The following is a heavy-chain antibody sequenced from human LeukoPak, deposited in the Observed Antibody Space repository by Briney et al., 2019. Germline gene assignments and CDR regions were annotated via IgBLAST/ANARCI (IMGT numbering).Heavy chain of an antibody. J-gene: IGHJ4*02. CDR2: IYYSGST. CDR1: GGSISSSSYY. CDR3: ARQEDLPFDY. V-gene: IGHV4-39*01. D-gene: IGHD3/OR15-3a*01. Sequence: SETLSLTCTVSGGSISSSSYYWGWIRQPPGKGLEWIGSIYYSGSTYYNPSLKSRVTISVDTSKNQFSLKLSSVTAADTAVYYCARQEDLPFDYWGQGTLVTVSS.